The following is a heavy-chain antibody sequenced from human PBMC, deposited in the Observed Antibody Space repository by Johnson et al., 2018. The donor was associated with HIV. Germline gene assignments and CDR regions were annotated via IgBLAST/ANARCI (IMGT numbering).Heavy chain of an antibody. D-gene: IGHD5-24*01. CDR1: GFTFSDYY. Sequence: VQLVESGGGLVQPGGSLRLSCAASGFTFSDYYMSWIRQAPGKGLEWVSYISSSGSTIYYADSVKGRFTISRDNVKNSLYLQMNSLRAEDTALYYCAKEDGNLNAFDIWGQGTMVTVSS. J-gene: IGHJ3*02. CDR3: AKEDGNLNAFDI. CDR2: ISSSGSTI. V-gene: IGHV3-11*01.